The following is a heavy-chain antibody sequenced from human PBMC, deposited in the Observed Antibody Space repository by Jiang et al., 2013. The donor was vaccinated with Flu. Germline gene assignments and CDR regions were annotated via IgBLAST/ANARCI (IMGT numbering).Heavy chain of an antibody. CDR3: ARRRAVKPYYGMDV. V-gene: IGHV4-4*09. Sequence: PGLVKPSETLSLTCTVSGGSISDYYWTWIRQSPGMGLEWIGYIYHSGSTNYNPSLKSRVTISLDTSNNQFFLEVRSVTAADAAVYYCARRRAVKPYYGMDVWGQGTTVTVSS. CDR1: GGSISDYY. CDR2: IYHSGST. J-gene: IGHJ6*02. D-gene: IGHD2-2*01.